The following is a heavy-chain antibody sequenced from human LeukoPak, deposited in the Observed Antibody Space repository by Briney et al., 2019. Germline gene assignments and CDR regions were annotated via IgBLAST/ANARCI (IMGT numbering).Heavy chain of an antibody. V-gene: IGHV3-20*04. Sequence: RSGRSLRLSCAASGFTFDDYGMSWVRQAPGKGLEWVSGINWNGGSTGYADSVKGRFTISRDNAKNSLYLQMNSLRAEDTALYYCARLIPRKTFGGVIAPGYFDYWGQGTLVTVSS. CDR2: INWNGGST. D-gene: IGHD3-16*02. J-gene: IGHJ4*02. CDR1: GFTFDDYG. CDR3: ARLIPRKTFGGVIAPGYFDY.